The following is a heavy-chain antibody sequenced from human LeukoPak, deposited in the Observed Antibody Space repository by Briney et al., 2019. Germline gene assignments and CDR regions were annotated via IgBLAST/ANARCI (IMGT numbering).Heavy chain of an antibody. CDR1: GYSSSNYG. V-gene: IGHV1-18*01. J-gene: IGHJ5*02. D-gene: IGHD6-13*01. CDR2: IHIYRGNT. CDR3: ARDVGITVADSFDP. Sequence: ASVKVSCKASGYSSSNYGISWVRQAPGQGLEWMGWIHIYRGNTNYAQKFQGRVTMTTDTSTSTVYMEVRGLRSDDTAMYYCARDVGITVADSFDPWGQGTLVTVSS.